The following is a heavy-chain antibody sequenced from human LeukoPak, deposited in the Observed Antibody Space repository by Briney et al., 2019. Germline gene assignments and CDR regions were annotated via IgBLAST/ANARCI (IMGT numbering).Heavy chain of an antibody. CDR1: GFTVSVNY. J-gene: IGHJ4*02. D-gene: IGHD5-18*01. Sequence: GRSLRLSCAASGFTVSVNYVSWVRQAAGEGLEWVSTLYSGGSSHYADSVKGRFTISRDNSKNTLYLQMDTLRAEDTAVYYCARGYNYACSFWGQGTLVTVTS. V-gene: IGHV3-66*01. CDR3: ARGYNYACSF. CDR2: LYSGGSS.